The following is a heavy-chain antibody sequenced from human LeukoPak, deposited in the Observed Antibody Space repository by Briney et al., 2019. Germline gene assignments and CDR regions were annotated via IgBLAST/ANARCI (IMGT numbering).Heavy chain of an antibody. J-gene: IGHJ4*02. CDR2: IIPIFGTA. CDR1: GYTLTSYG. D-gene: IGHD1-26*01. CDR3: ARANAKWELPMYYFDY. V-gene: IGHV1-69*13. Sequence: GASVKVSCKASGYTLTSYGISWVRQAPGQGLEWMGGIIPIFGTANYAQKFQGRVTITADESTSTAYMELSSLRSEDTAVYYCARANAKWELPMYYFDYWGQGTLVTVSS.